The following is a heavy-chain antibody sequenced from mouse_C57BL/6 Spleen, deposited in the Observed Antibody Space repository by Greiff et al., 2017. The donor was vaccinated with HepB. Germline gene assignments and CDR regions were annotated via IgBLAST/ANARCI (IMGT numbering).Heavy chain of an antibody. CDR1: GYTFTDYY. D-gene: IGHD2-2*01. Sequence: EVQLQQSGPELVKPGASVKISCKASGYTFTDYYMNWVKQSHGKSLEWIGDINPNNGGTSYNQKFKGKATLTVDKSSSTAYMELRSLTSEDSAVYYCARRGEVTTEFAYWGQGTLVTVSA. V-gene: IGHV1-26*01. J-gene: IGHJ3*01. CDR2: INPNNGGT. CDR3: ARRGEVTTEFAY.